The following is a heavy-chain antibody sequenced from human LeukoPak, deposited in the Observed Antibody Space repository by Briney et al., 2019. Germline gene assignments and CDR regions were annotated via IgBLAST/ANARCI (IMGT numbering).Heavy chain of an antibody. CDR2: ISIYNGNT. V-gene: IGHV1-18*01. D-gene: IGHD5-18*01. J-gene: IGHJ4*02. CDR3: ARDRMDTGTYFDY. CDR1: GYTFTTYG. Sequence: GASVKVSCRSSGYTFTTYGITWVRQAPGQGLEWMGWISIYNGNTNYAQKLQGRVTMTTDTATSTAYMELRSLRSDDTAMYYCARDRMDTGTYFDYWGQGTLVTVSS.